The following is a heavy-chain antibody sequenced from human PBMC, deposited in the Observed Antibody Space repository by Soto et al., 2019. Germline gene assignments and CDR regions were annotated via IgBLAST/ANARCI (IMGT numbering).Heavy chain of an antibody. J-gene: IGHJ6*02. CDR2: ISSSSSTI. CDR1: GFTFSTYS. V-gene: IGHV3-48*01. Sequence: PGGSLRLSCAASGFTFSTYSMNWVRQAPGKGLEWVSYISSSSSTIFYTDSVKGRFTISRDSSENTLYLQMNSLRAEDTAVYYCARHDYYYCGMDVWGQGITDTVSS. D-gene: IGHD3-16*01. CDR3: ARHDYYYCGMDV.